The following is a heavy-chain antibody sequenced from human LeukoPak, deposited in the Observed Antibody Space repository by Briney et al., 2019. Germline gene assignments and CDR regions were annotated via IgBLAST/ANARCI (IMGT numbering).Heavy chain of an antibody. J-gene: IGHJ4*02. V-gene: IGHV1-2*02. CDR3: ARGEYYDFWSGSTNYFDY. Sequence: ASVKVSCKASGYTFTGYYMHWVRQAPGQGLEWMGWINPNSGGTNYAQKFQGRVTMTRNTSISTAYMELSRLGSDDTAVYYCARGEYYDFWSGSTNYFDYWGQGTLVTVSS. CDR1: GYTFTGYY. CDR2: INPNSGGT. D-gene: IGHD3-3*01.